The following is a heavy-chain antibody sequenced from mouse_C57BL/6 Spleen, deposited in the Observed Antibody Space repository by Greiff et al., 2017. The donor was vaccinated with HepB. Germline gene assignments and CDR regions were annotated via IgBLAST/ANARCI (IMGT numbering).Heavy chain of an antibody. D-gene: IGHD2-4*01. CDR3: ARSYDYDAYAMDY. Sequence: VQLQQSGAELVMPGASVKLSCKASGYTFTSYWMHWVKQRPGQGLEWIGEIDPSDSYTNYNQKFKGKSTLTVDKSSSTAYMQLSSLTSEDSAVYDCARSYDYDAYAMDYWGQGTSVTVAS. V-gene: IGHV1-69*01. CDR2: IDPSDSYT. J-gene: IGHJ4*01. CDR1: GYTFTSYW.